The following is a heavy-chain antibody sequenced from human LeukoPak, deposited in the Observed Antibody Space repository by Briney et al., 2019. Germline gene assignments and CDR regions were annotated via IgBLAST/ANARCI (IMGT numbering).Heavy chain of an antibody. D-gene: IGHD3-16*01. J-gene: IGHJ4*02. V-gene: IGHV3-53*01. CDR3: ARGEGLGFDFDY. Sequence: GGSLRLSCAASGFTVSSYYMSWVRQAPGKGLEWVSVIYSGGSTYYADSVKGRFTVSRDRSKNTLYLQMDSLRAEDTAVYYCARGEGLGFDFDYWGQGTLVTVSS. CDR2: IYSGGST. CDR1: GFTVSSYY.